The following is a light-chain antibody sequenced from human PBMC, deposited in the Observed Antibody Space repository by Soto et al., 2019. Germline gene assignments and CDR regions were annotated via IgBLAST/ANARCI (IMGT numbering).Light chain of an antibody. V-gene: IGKV3-11*01. CDR3: QQRSNWPRVT. Sequence: EVVLTQSPATLSLSPGERATLSCRASQSVSSYLAWYQQKPGQAPRLLIYDASNRATGIPARFSGSGSGTDFTLTISSLEAEDFAVYYCQQRSNWPRVTFGGGTKVEIK. CDR1: QSVSSY. J-gene: IGKJ4*01. CDR2: DAS.